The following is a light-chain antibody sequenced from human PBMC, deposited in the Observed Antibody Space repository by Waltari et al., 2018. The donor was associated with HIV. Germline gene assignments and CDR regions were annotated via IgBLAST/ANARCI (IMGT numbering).Light chain of an antibody. V-gene: IGLV1-44*01. CDR3: AAWDDSLNGVI. J-gene: IGLJ2*01. CDR1: SSNIGSNT. CDR2: SNN. Sequence: QSVLTQPPSASGTPGQRVTMSCSGSSSNIGSNTVNWYQRPPGTAPKLLMYSNNQRPSGVPDRFSGSKSGTSASLAISGLQSEDEADYYCAAWDDSLNGVIFGGGTKLTVL.